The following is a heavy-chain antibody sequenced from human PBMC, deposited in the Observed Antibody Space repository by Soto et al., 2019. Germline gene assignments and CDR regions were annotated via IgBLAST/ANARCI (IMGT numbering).Heavy chain of an antibody. CDR3: ARDLRTATPYLVWYFDL. CDR2: IIPILGIA. CDR1: GGTFSSYT. V-gene: IGHV1-69*08. J-gene: IGHJ2*01. Sequence: QVQLVQSGAEVKKPGSSVKVSCKASGGTFSSYTISWVRQAPGQGLEWMGRIIPILGIANYAQKFQGRVTITADKSTSTAYMELSSLRSEDTAVYYCARDLRTATPYLVWYFDLWGRGTLVTVSS. D-gene: IGHD6-25*01.